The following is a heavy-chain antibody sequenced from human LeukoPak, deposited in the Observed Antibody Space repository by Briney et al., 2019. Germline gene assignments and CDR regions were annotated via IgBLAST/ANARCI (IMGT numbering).Heavy chain of an antibody. V-gene: IGHV3-7*01. J-gene: IGHJ4*02. CDR2: IKEDGSEK. D-gene: IGHD1-26*01. CDR3: ARDVGPSDY. Sequence: GGSLRLSCAASGFTFSKYYMRRVRQAPGKGLEWVATIKEDGSEKSYVDSVKGRFTISRDNAKNSLYLQMNGLRVEDTAVYYCARDVGPSDYWGQGTLVTVSS. CDR1: GFTFSKYY.